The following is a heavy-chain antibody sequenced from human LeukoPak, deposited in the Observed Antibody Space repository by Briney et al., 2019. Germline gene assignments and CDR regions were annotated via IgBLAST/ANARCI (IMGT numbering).Heavy chain of an antibody. CDR3: AKVNKYCSSTSCYYYFDY. V-gene: IGHV3-30*02. CDR1: GFTFSSYG. J-gene: IGHJ4*02. D-gene: IGHD2-2*01. CDR2: IRYDGSNK. Sequence: AGSLRLSCAASGFTFSSYGMHWVRPAPGKGLEWVAFIRYDGSNKYYADSVKGRFTISRDNSKNTLYLQMNSLRAEDTAVYYCAKVNKYCSSTSCYYYFDYWGQGTLVTVSS.